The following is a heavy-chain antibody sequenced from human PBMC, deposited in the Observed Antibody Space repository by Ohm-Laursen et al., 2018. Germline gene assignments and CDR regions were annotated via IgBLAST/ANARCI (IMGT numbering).Heavy chain of an antibody. Sequence: SLRLSCIASGFIFSDYYMSWIRQAPGKGLEWVSYISSSGNIIYYADSMKGRFTISRDNAKNSLYLQMNSLRAEDTAVYYCARDGSIAAAVIIWGQGTLVTVSS. CDR2: ISSSGNII. D-gene: IGHD6-13*01. CDR1: GFIFSDYY. J-gene: IGHJ4*02. V-gene: IGHV3-11*01. CDR3: ARDGSIAAAVII.